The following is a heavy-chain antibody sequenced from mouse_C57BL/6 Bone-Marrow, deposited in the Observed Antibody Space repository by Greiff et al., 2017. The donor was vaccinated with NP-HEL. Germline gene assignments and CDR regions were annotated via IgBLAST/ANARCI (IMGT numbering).Heavy chain of an antibody. CDR3: ARGAY. J-gene: IGHJ3*01. CDR1: GYEFSNYW. CDR2: FYPGDGDT. V-gene: IGHV1-80*01. Sequence: QVHVKQSGAELVKPGASVKISCKASGYEFSNYWMNWVKQRPGKGLEWIGQFYPGDGDTNYNGKFKDKATLTADKSSSTAYMQLSRLTSEDAAVYFCARGAYWGQGTLVTVSA.